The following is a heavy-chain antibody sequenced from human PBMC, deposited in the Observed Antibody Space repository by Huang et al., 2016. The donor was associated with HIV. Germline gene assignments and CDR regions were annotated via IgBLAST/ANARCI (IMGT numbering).Heavy chain of an antibody. D-gene: IGHD6-13*01. CDR3: VKERGSSRARSSFDF. Sequence: QVRLVESGGGVVQPGASLTLSCSASGFPFSAYGMDWVHQAPGKGLEWVSFIRYDGNNDYLIGSVKGRFTISRDNSNNTLCLRMNSLRPEDTAVYYCVKERGSSRARSSFDFWGQGTSVIVSS. J-gene: IGHJ3*01. CDR1: GFPFSAYG. V-gene: IGHV3-30*02. CDR2: IRYDGNND.